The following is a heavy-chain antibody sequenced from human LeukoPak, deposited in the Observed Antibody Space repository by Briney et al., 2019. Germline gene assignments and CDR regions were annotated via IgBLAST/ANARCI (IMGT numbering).Heavy chain of an antibody. D-gene: IGHD6-13*01. Sequence: GGSLRLSCAASEFIFSGYWMNWVRQAPGKGLEWVANIKQDGSEKQYVDSVRGRFTISRDNAKNSLYLQMNSLRVEDTAVYYCARDGFVGAADYWGQGTLVTASS. V-gene: IGHV3-7*01. CDR1: EFIFSGYW. CDR3: ARDGFVGAADY. J-gene: IGHJ4*02. CDR2: IKQDGSEK.